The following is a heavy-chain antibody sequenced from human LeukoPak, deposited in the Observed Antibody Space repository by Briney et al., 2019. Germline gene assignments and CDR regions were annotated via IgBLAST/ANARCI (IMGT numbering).Heavy chain of an antibody. V-gene: IGHV1-24*01. CDR1: GYTLTELS. Sequence: ASVKVSCKVSGYTLTELSMLWVRQAPGKGLEWMGGFDPEDGETIYAQKFQGRVTMTEDTSTDTAYMELSSLRSEDTAVYYCATDRAYYDILTGYSRSYDFDYWGQGTLVTVSS. CDR3: ATDRAYYDILTGYSRSYDFDY. D-gene: IGHD3-9*01. J-gene: IGHJ4*02. CDR2: FDPEDGET.